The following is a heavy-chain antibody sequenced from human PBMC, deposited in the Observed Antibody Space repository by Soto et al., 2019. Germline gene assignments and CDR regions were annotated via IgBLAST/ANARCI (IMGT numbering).Heavy chain of an antibody. CDR1: GYSFTNYW. V-gene: IGHV5-51*01. J-gene: IGHJ4*02. CDR2: IYPGDSDT. CDR3: ARHFDCSTTSCYIDY. Sequence: SLKISCTASGYSFTNYWIGWVRQRPGKGLEWMGTIYPGDSDTRYSPSFQGQVTISADKSINTAYLQWSTLKASDTAMYFCARHFDCSTTSCYIDYWAQGSLVTVSS. D-gene: IGHD2-2*02.